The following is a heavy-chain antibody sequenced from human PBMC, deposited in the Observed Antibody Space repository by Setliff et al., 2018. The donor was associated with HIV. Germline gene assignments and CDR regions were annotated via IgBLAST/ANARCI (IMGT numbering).Heavy chain of an antibody. D-gene: IGHD4-17*01. CDR2: IYGGGSYT. Sequence: GGSLRLSCAASGFSFSSFAMSWVRQAPGKGLELVSAIYGGGSYTYYVDSVKGRFTISRDNSQNTLYLQMNTLRVEDTAVYYCVKGAPDYDTNPFYYYFYMHVWGKGTTVTVSS. CDR1: GFSFSSFA. CDR3: VKGAPDYDTNPFYYYFYMHV. J-gene: IGHJ6*03. V-gene: IGHV3-23*03.